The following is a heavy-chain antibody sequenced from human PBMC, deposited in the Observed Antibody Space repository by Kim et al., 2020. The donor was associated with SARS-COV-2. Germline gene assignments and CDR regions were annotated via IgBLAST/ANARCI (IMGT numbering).Heavy chain of an antibody. J-gene: IGHJ6*02. V-gene: IGHV4-34*01. Sequence: LKSRVTISVDTSKNQFSLKLSSVTAAATAVYYCARSRVVPAAILGFGMYVWGQGTTVTVSS. CDR3: ARSRVVPAAILGFGMYV. D-gene: IGHD2-2*01.